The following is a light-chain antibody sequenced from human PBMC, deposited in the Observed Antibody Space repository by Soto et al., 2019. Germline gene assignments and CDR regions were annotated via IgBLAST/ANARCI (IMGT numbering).Light chain of an antibody. Sequence: QSALTQPPSASGSPGQSVTISCTGTSSDVGTYNYVSWYQQHPGKAPKLMIYEVSKRPSGVPDRFSGSKSGTSASLAITGLQAEDEADYYCQSYDNSLSVYVFGTGTKLTVL. V-gene: IGLV2-8*01. J-gene: IGLJ1*01. CDR3: QSYDNSLSVYV. CDR2: EVS. CDR1: SSDVGTYNY.